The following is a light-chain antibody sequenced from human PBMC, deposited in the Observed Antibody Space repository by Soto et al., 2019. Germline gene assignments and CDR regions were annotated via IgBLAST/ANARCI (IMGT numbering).Light chain of an antibody. CDR2: QAS. Sequence: SPAPGGGMNLCCRASQNIRRNLAWYQQRPGQAPRLLIFQASTRAPGIQARFSGGGSGTEFTLTISGLQPEDFALYYCQQYDRWHTISFGGGTKVDIK. CDR1: QNIRRN. V-gene: IGKV3-15*01. CDR3: QQYDRWHTIS. J-gene: IGKJ4*01.